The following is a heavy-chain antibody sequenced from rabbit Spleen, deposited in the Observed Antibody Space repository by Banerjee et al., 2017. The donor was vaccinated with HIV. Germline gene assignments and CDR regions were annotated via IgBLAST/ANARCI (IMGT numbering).Heavy chain of an antibody. V-gene: IGHV1S45*01. J-gene: IGHJ4*01. D-gene: IGHD2-1*01. Sequence: QEQLEESGGGLVKPEGSLTLTCKASGFSFSHRDVMCWVRQAPGKGLKWIGCINTATTKGVYASWAKGRFTISRTSTTTVTLQMTSLTAADAATYFCARDLTSVIGWNFNLWGQGTLVTVS. CDR2: INTATTKG. CDR3: ARDLTSVIGWNFNL. CDR1: GFSFSHRDV.